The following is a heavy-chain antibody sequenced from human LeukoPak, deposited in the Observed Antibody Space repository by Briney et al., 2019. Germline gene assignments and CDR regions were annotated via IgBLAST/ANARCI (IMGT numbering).Heavy chain of an antibody. D-gene: IGHD3-3*01. V-gene: IGHV3-30*02. J-gene: IGHJ4*02. CDR2: VRYDGSNK. Sequence: GGSLRLSCAASGFSFSSYGMHWVRQAPGKGLEWVAFVRYDGSNKYCADSVKGRFTISRDNSKNTLYLQMNSLRAEDTAVYYCAKEVLTIFGVALIDYWGQGTLVTVSS. CDR3: AKEVLTIFGVALIDY. CDR1: GFSFSSYG.